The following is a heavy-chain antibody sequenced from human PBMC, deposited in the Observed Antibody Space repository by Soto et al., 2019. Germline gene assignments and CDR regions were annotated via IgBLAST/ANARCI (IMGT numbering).Heavy chain of an antibody. V-gene: IGHV1-46*01. CDR1: GYTFTSYY. J-gene: IGHJ6*02. Sequence: ASVKVSCKASGYTFTSYYMHWVRQAPGQGLEWMGIINPSGGSTSYAQKFQGRVTMTRDTSTSTVYMELSSLRSEDTAVYYCARTRWGVLSSYYYGMDVWGQGTTVTVSS. CDR3: ARTRWGVLSSYYYGMDV. CDR2: INPSGGST. D-gene: IGHD3-16*01.